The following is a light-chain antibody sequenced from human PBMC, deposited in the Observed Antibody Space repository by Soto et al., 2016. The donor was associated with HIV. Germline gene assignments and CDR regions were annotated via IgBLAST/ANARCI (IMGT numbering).Light chain of an antibody. V-gene: IGLV3-21*03. Sequence: SYELTQPLSVSVAPGKTARITCGGNNIGTKSVHWYQQKAGQAPILVVYDDSHRPSGIPERFSGSNSGNTATLTINSVEAGDEADFYCQVWDSSSDHSGVFGTGTKVTV. CDR1: NIGTKS. J-gene: IGLJ1*01. CDR3: QVWDSSSDHSGV. CDR2: DDS.